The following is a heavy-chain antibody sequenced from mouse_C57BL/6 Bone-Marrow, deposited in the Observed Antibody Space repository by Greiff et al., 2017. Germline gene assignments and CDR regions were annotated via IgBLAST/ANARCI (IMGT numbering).Heavy chain of an antibody. V-gene: IGHV1-64*01. Sequence: QVQLKQPGAELVKPGASVKLSCKASGYTFTSYWMHWVKQRPGQGLEWIGMIHPNSGSTNYNEKFKSKATLTVDKSSSTAYMQLSSLTSEDSAVYYCARELTNWDWYFDVWGTGTTGTVSS. J-gene: IGHJ1*03. D-gene: IGHD4-1*01. CDR2: IHPNSGST. CDR1: GYTFTSYW. CDR3: ARELTNWDWYFDV.